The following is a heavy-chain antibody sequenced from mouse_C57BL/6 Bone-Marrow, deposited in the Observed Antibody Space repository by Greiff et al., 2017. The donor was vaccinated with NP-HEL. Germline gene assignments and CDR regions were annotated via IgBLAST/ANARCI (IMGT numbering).Heavy chain of an antibody. J-gene: IGHJ2*01. Sequence: EVQGVESGGDLVKPGGSLKLSCAASGFTFSSYGMSWVRQTPDKRLEWVATISSGGSYTYYPDSVKGRFTISRDNAKNTLYLQMSSLKSEDTAMYYCARRGNYVSFDYWGQGTTLTVSS. CDR3: ARRGNYVSFDY. CDR1: GFTFSSYG. CDR2: ISSGGSYT. V-gene: IGHV5-6*01. D-gene: IGHD2-1*01.